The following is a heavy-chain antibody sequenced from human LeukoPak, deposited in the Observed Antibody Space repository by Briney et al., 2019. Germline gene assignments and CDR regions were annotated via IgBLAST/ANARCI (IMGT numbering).Heavy chain of an antibody. V-gene: IGHV3-23*01. CDR1: GFTFSSYA. CDR2: ISGSGGRT. J-gene: IGHJ5*02. CDR3: GKDSYVGVNWFDP. Sequence: GGSLRLSCAASGFTFSSYAMHWVRQAPGKGLEWVSAISGSGGRTFYADSVKGRFTISRDNSKNMVYLEMNSLRVEDTAVYYCGKDSYVGVNWFDPRGQGTLVTVSS. D-gene: IGHD1-26*01.